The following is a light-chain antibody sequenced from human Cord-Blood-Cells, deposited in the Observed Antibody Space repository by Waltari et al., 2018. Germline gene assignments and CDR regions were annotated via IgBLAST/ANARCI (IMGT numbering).Light chain of an antibody. V-gene: IGKV1-39*01. CDR3: QQSYSTPLT. J-gene: IGKJ4*01. CDR2: AAS. Sequence: DIQMTQSPSSLSASVGDRVTITCRASQRISSYLNWYQQKPGKAPKLLIYAASSLQSGVPSRFSGSASGEYFTLTISMQQPENFATYYCQQSYSTPLTFGGGTKVEIK. CDR1: QRISSY.